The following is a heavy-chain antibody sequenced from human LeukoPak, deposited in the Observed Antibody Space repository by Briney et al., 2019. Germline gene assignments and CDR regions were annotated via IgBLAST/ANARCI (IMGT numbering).Heavy chain of an antibody. CDR1: GFSFSSYW. D-gene: IGHD5-24*01. CDR2: IKQEGSKK. Sequence: GGSRRLSWVASGFSFSSYWMTWVRQAPGKGLEWVANIKQEGSKKSYVDSVKGRFTISRDNAKNSLYLQMNSLRAEDTAIYYCTRVGYIDEGIDYWGQGTLVTVSS. CDR3: TRVGYIDEGIDY. J-gene: IGHJ4*02. V-gene: IGHV3-7*04.